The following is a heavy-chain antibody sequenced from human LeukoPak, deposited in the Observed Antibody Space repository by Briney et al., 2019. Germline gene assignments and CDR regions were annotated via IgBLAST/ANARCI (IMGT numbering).Heavy chain of an antibody. J-gene: IGHJ4*02. Sequence: PGGSLRLSCAASGFTFSSYSMNWVRQAPGKGLEWVSSISSSSSYIYYADSVKGRFTISRDNAKNSLYLQMNSLRAEDTAVYYCARGGPHMDSCYKGACGYWGQGTLVTVSS. V-gene: IGHV3-21*01. CDR1: GFTFSSYS. D-gene: IGHD2-2*02. CDR3: ARGGPHMDSCYKGACGY. CDR2: ISSSSSYI.